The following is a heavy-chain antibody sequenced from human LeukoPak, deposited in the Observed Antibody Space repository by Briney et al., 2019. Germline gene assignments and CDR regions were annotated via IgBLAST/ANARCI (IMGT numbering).Heavy chain of an antibody. Sequence: GASVKVSCKASGYTLTGYYMHWVRQAPGQGLEWMGWINPNSGGTSYAQKFQGRVTMTRDTSISTAYMELSRLRSDDTAVYYCARVTRTGEGDYWGQGTLVTVSS. CDR2: INPNSGGT. D-gene: IGHD3-10*01. CDR1: GYTLTGYY. CDR3: ARVTRTGEGDY. V-gene: IGHV1-2*02. J-gene: IGHJ4*02.